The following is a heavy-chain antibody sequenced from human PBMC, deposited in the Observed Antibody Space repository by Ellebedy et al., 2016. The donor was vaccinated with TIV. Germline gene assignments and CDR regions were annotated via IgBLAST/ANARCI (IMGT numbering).Heavy chain of an antibody. CDR1: GFSFSTFG. J-gene: IGHJ4*02. Sequence: GGSLRLSXAVSGFSFSTFGMYWVRQAPGKGLEWVSSVSGSGGNTYYADSVKGRFTISRHDSQSTVYLQMKGLRVEDTAVYYCAKDSWPSGRAYYFDYWGQGTLVTVSS. CDR3: AKDSWPSGRAYYFDY. D-gene: IGHD6-19*01. CDR2: VSGSGGNT. V-gene: IGHV3-23*01.